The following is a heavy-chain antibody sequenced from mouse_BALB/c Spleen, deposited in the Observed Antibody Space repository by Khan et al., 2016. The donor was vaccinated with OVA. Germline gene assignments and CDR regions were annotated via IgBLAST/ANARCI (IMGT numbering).Heavy chain of an antibody. J-gene: IGHJ3*01. D-gene: IGHD2-10*02. CDR1: GYTFTSYW. V-gene: IGHV1S81*02. CDR2: INPSNGRT. CDR3: ARGGYGSLAY. Sequence: VQLQQSGAELVKPGASVKLFCKASGYTFTSYWLHWVKQRPGQGLEWTGYINPSNGRTHQDEKFKSKATLTVDRSSSTAYMELSSRTSEDCAVHYCARGGYGSLAYWGQGTLVTVSA.